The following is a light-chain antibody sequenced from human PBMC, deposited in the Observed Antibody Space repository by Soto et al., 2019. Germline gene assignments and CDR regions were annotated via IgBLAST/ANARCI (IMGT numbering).Light chain of an antibody. CDR3: QHYHNWPPWT. V-gene: IGKV3-15*01. CDR2: RAS. CDR1: QSVSNN. Sequence: EIVMTQSPATLSVSPGERVTLSCRASQSVSNNLAWYQQKPGQAPRLLIYRASTRATGIPARFSGSGSGTDFTLTITSLQSEDFAVYYCQHYHNWPPWTFGQGTKVEIK. J-gene: IGKJ1*01.